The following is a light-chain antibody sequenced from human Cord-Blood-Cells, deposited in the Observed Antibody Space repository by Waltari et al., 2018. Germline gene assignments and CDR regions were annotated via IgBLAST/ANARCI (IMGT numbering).Light chain of an antibody. V-gene: IGKV1-39*01. J-gene: IGKJ1*01. CDR2: AAS. Sequence: DFQLSQSSLSLSASVGDRVTITCRASQSISSYLNWYQQKPGKAPKLLIYAASSLQSGVPSRFSGSGSGTDFTLTISSLQPEDFATYYCQQSYSTPPTFGQGTKVEIK. CDR1: QSISSY. CDR3: QQSYSTPPT.